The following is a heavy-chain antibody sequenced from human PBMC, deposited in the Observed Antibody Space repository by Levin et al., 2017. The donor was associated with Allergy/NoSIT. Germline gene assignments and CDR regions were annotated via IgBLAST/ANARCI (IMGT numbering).Heavy chain of an antibody. D-gene: IGHD3-9*01. J-gene: IGHJ4*02. V-gene: IGHV3-9*01. CDR3: AKFFDGDFDY. CDR1: GFTFDDYA. Sequence: SLKISCAASGFTFDDYAMHWVRQAPGKGLEWVSGISWNSGSIGYADSVKGRFTISRDNAKNSLYLQMNSLRAEDTALYYCAKFFDGDFDYWGQGTLVTVSS. CDR2: ISWNSGSI.